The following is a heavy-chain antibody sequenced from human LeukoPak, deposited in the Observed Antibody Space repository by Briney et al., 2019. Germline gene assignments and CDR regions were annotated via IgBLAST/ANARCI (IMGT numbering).Heavy chain of an antibody. V-gene: IGHV3-64*01. J-gene: IGHJ4*02. Sequence: GGSLRLSCAASGFTFSSYAMHWVRQAPVKGLEYVSAISSNGGSTYYANSVKGRFTISRDNSKNTLYLQMGSLRAEDMAVYYCARGVEMATISWGQGTLVTVSS. CDR1: GFTFSSYA. CDR2: ISSNGGST. D-gene: IGHD5-24*01. CDR3: ARGVEMATIS.